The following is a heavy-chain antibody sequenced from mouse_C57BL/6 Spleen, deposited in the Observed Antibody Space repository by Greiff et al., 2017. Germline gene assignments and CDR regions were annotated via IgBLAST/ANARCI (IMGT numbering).Heavy chain of an antibody. CDR1: GFSLTSYG. Sequence: VHLVESGPGLVTPSQSLSITCTVSGFSLTSYGVHWVRQPPGKGLEWLVVIWSDGSTTSNSALKSRLSISKDISKSQVFLKMNSLQTDDTAMYYCARHDYGSIDYWGQGTTLTVSS. D-gene: IGHD1-1*01. J-gene: IGHJ2*01. CDR3: ARHDYGSIDY. CDR2: IWSDGST. V-gene: IGHV2-6-1*01.